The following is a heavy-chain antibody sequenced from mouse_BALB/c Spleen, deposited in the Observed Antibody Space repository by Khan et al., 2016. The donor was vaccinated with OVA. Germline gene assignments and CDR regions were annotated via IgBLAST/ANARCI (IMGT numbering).Heavy chain of an antibody. Sequence: QVQLQQSGPELVRPGVSVKISCKGSGYTFTDYAMHWVKQSHAKSLEWIGLISTYSGNTNYKQKFKGTATMTVDKSSSTAYMEFARLTSEDSAIVYCTRPAYDGYYDYWGQGTTLTVSS. J-gene: IGHJ2*01. CDR2: ISTYSGNT. CDR3: TRPAYDGYYDY. D-gene: IGHD2-3*01. V-gene: IGHV1S137*01. CDR1: GYTFTDYA.